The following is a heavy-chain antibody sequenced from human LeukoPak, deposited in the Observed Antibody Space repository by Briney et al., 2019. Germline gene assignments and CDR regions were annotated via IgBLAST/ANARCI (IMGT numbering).Heavy chain of an antibody. Sequence: SQTLSLICTVSGGSISSYYWSWIRQPPGEGLEWIGYLYYSGSTNYNPFLKGRVTISVDTSKTQFSLRLSSVTAADTAVYYCARDYRVATIDSYYFYGMDVWGQGTTVTVSS. CDR3: ARDYRVATIDSYYFYGMDV. D-gene: IGHD5-12*01. J-gene: IGHJ6*02. V-gene: IGHV4-59*01. CDR1: GGSISSYY. CDR2: LYYSGST.